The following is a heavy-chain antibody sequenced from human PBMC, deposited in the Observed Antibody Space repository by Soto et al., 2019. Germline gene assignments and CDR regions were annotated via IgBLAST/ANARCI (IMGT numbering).Heavy chain of an antibody. CDR2: IIPIFGTA. V-gene: IGHV1-69*13. Sequence: SVKVSCKASGGTFSSYAISWVRQAPGQGLEWMGGIIPIFGTANYAQKFQGRVTITADESTSTAYMELSSLRSEDTAVYYCARVTLIRDIVVVPAAIAYYYYGMDVWGQGTTVTVSS. J-gene: IGHJ6*02. D-gene: IGHD2-2*02. CDR1: GGTFSSYA. CDR3: ARVTLIRDIVVVPAAIAYYYYGMDV.